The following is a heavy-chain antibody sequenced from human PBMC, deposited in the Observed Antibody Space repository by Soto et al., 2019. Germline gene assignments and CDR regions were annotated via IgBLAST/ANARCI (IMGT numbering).Heavy chain of an antibody. J-gene: IGHJ4*02. CDR3: ARGRVDGGELDL. CDR2: IWYDASNK. CDR1: GFTFRTYG. V-gene: IGHV3-33*01. Sequence: VQLVEPGGGVVQPGRSLRLSCAASGFTFRTYGMYWVRQAPGKGLEWVEVIWYDASNKYYADSVKGRFTISRDNSENTLYLQMNSLRAEDTAVYYCARGRVDGGELDLWGQGTLVTVSS. D-gene: IGHD1-26*01.